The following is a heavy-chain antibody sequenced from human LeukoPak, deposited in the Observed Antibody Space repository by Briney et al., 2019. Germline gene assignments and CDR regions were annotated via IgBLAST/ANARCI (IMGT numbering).Heavy chain of an antibody. CDR3: ASFYYDSSGNSSPVALNRDY. CDR2: INPNSGGT. J-gene: IGHJ4*02. CDR1: GYTFTGCY. V-gene: IGHV1-2*02. D-gene: IGHD3-22*01. Sequence: GASVKVSCKASGYTFTGCYMHWVRQAPGQGLEWMGWINPNSGGTNYAQKFQGRVTMTRDTSISTAYMELSGLRSDDTAVYYCASFYYDSSGNSSPVALNRDYWGQGTLVTVSS.